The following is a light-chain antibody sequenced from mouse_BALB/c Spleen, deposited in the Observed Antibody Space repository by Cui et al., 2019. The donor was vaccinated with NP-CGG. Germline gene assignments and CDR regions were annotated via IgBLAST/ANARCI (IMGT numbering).Light chain of an antibody. CDR1: TGAVTTTNY. CDR2: GTN. CDR3: ALWYSNHWV. Sequence: HAVVTQESALTTSPGETVTLTCRSSTGAVTTTNYANWVQEKPDHLFTGLIGGTNNRVPGVPARFSGSLLGDKAALTITGAQTEDEAIYFCALWYSNHWVFGGGTKLTVL. V-gene: IGLV1*01. J-gene: IGLJ1*01.